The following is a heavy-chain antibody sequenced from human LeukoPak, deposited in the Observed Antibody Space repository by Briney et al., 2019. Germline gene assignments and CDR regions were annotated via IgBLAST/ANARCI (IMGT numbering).Heavy chain of an antibody. J-gene: IGHJ4*02. CDR3: VKDHCSGGSCHSFDF. CDR1: GFVSSDFG. Sequence: GGSLRLSCAASGFVSSDFGILWVRQAPVKGLEWVAYISYDGSNKNYADSVKGRSSISRDNSENTVYLQMGSLRVEDTSVYYCVKDHCSGGSCHSFDFWGQGTLVIVSS. D-gene: IGHD2-15*01. V-gene: IGHV3-30*18. CDR2: ISYDGSNK.